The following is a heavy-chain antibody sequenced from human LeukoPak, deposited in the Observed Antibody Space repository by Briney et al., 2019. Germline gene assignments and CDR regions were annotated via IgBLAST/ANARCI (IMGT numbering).Heavy chain of an antibody. V-gene: IGHV1-2*02. CDR2: INPNSGGT. D-gene: IGHD1-26*01. Sequence: SVNVSCKASGYTFTGYYMHWVGQAPGQGLEWMGWINPNSGGTNNAQKVQGRVTMTRDTFISTAYMELSRLRSDDTAVYYCAREIRSGSFWFDPWGQGTLVTVSS. J-gene: IGHJ5*02. CDR1: GYTFTGYY. CDR3: AREIRSGSFWFDP.